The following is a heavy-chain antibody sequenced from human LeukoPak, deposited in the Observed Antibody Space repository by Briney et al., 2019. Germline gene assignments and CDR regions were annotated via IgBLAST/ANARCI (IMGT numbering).Heavy chain of an antibody. V-gene: IGHV3-21*01. D-gene: IGHD1-20*01. J-gene: IGHJ4*02. CDR2: ISSSSSYI. Sequence: TTGGSLRLSCVASGFTFSSYSMNWVRQAPGKGLEWVSSISSSSSYIYYADSVKGRFTISRDNAKNSLYLHMNSLRAEDTAVYYCARGYNWNEPFDYWGQGTLVTVSS. CDR3: ARGYNWNEPFDY. CDR1: GFTFSSYS.